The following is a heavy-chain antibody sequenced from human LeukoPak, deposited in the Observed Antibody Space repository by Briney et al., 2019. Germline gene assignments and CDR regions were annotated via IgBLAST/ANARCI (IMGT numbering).Heavy chain of an antibody. CDR3: ARDRQSITIFGVLIPIYMDV. J-gene: IGHJ6*03. V-gene: IGHV3-21*01. CDR1: GFIFSSYT. CDR2: ISSSSSYI. Sequence: SGGSLRLSCAASGFIFSSYTMNWVRQAPGKGLEWVSFISSSSSYIYHADSVKGRFTTSRDNAKNSLYLQMNSLRAEDTAVYYCARDRQSITIFGVLIPIYMDVWGKGTTVTVSS. D-gene: IGHD3-3*01.